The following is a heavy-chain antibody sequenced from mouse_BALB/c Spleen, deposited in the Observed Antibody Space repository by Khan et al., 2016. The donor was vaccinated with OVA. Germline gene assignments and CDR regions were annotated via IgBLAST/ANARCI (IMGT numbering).Heavy chain of an antibody. V-gene: IGHV2-2*02. Sequence: VQLQESGPGLVQPSQSLSITCTVSGFSLNNYSVHWVRQSPGKGLEWLGVIWSAGSTDYNAAFISRLTISKDNSRSQVFFKMNSLQPNDTAIYYCARRVYDYGRGALFAYWGQGTLFTVSA. CDR2: IWSAGST. D-gene: IGHD2-4*01. J-gene: IGHJ3*01. CDR1: GFSLNNYS. CDR3: ARRVYDYGRGALFAY.